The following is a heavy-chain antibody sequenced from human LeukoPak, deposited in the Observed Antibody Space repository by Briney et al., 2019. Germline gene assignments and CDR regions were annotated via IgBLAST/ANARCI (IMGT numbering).Heavy chain of an antibody. J-gene: IGHJ4*02. CDR1: GGSISSYY. CDR2: IYHSGST. Sequence: SETLSLTCTVSGGSISSYYWSWIRQPPGKGLEWIGSIYHSGSTYYNPSLKSRVTISVDTSKNQFSLKLSSVTAADTAVYYCARGSSGYSYGFNLNFDYWGQGTLVTVSS. CDR3: ARGSSGYSYGFNLNFDY. V-gene: IGHV4-59*08. D-gene: IGHD5-18*01.